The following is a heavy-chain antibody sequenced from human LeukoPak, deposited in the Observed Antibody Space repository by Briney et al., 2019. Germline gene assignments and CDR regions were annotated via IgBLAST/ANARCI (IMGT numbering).Heavy chain of an antibody. D-gene: IGHD2-15*01. CDR2: IWYDGSNK. J-gene: IGHJ6*02. CDR3: ARGHDIVVVVAAYDYYGMDV. CDR1: GFTFSSYG. Sequence: GGSLRLSCAASGFTFSSYGMHWVRQAPGKGLEWVAVIWYDGSNKYYADSVKGRFTISRDNSKNTLYLQMNSLRAEDTAVYYCARGHDIVVVVAAYDYYGMDVWGQGTTVTAS. V-gene: IGHV3-33*01.